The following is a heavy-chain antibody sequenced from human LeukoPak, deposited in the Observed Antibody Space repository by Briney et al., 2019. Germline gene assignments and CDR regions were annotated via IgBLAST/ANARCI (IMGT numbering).Heavy chain of an antibody. CDR3: ARDLGGKGWNYGWFDP. CDR2: IYYSGST. J-gene: IGHJ5*02. CDR1: GGSISSGGYY. V-gene: IGHV4-31*03. Sequence: SETLSLTCTVSGGSISSGGYYWGWIRQHPGKGLEWIGYIYYSGSTYYNPSLKSRATISVDTSKNQFSLKLSSVTAADTAVYYCARDLGGKGWNYGWFDPWGQGTLVTVSS. D-gene: IGHD1-7*01.